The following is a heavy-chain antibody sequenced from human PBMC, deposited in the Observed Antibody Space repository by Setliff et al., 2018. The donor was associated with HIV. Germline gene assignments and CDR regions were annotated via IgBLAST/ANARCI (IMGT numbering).Heavy chain of an antibody. CDR2: MNPDSGLT. CDR3: ARGWGAERWLQLDPRYFDL. Sequence: GASVKVSCKASGYTFTNHDINWVRQVPGQGLEWMGRMNPDSGLTDYAPKLQGRVIMTRNTSITTAYMQGTRLRSDDTAVYYCARGWGAERWLQLDPRYFDLWGRGTLVTVSS. J-gene: IGHJ2*01. CDR1: GYTFTNHD. D-gene: IGHD5-12*01. V-gene: IGHV1-8*01.